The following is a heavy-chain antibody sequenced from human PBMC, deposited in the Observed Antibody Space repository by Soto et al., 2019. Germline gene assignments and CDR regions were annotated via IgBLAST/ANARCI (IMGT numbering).Heavy chain of an antibody. CDR1: GYTLTELS. CDR2: FDPEDGET. CDR3: ATDRPNCSGGSCYRAEYFQH. Sequence: GASVKVSCKVSGYTLTELSMHWVRQAPGKGLEWMGGFDPEDGETIYAQKFQGRVTMTEDTSTDTAYMELSSLRSEDTAVYYCATDRPNCSGGSCYRAEYFQHWGQGTLVTAPQ. J-gene: IGHJ1*01. D-gene: IGHD2-15*01. V-gene: IGHV1-24*01.